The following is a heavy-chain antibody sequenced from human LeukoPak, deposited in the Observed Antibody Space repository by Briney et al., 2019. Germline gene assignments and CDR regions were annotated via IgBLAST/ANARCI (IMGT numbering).Heavy chain of an antibody. J-gene: IGHJ4*02. D-gene: IGHD1-26*01. CDR1: GSTFTNYG. V-gene: IGHV1-18*01. CDR3: ARHLRVGATVLSSFNF. Sequence: ASVKVSCKASGSTFTNYGISWVRQAPGQGLEWMGWISGDNANTNYARKVQGRVTMTTDTSTSTAYIELRSLRSDDTAIYYCARHLRVGATVLSSFNFWGQGTLVTVSS. CDR2: ISGDNANT.